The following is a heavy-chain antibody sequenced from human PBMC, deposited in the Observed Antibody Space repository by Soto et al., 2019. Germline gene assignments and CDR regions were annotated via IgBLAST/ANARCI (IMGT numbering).Heavy chain of an antibody. Sequence: GGSLRLSCAASEFTFSNYAMSWVRQAPGKGLEWVSAISYGGGTTYYADSVKGRFTISRDNSKNTLYLQINSLRAEDTAVYYCAKNPGYYYDSTGYHFDYWGQGTLVTVS. D-gene: IGHD3-22*01. J-gene: IGHJ4*02. CDR1: EFTFSNYA. V-gene: IGHV3-23*01. CDR3: AKNPGYYYDSTGYHFDY. CDR2: ISYGGGTT.